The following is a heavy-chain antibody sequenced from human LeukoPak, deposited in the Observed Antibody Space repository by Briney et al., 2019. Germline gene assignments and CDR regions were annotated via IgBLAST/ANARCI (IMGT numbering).Heavy chain of an antibody. Sequence: PGRSLRLSCAASGFTFSSYGMHWVRQAPGEGLEWVAVIAYDGSNKYDADSVKGRFTISRDNSKNTLYLQMNKLRVEDTAVYYCAKSSLRGHSLWYFDLWGRGTPVTVSS. D-gene: IGHD3-10*01. V-gene: IGHV3-30*18. CDR2: IAYDGSNK. CDR3: AKSSLRGHSLWYFDL. CDR1: GFTFSSYG. J-gene: IGHJ2*01.